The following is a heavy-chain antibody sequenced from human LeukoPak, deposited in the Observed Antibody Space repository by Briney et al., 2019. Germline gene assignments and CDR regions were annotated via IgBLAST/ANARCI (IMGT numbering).Heavy chain of an antibody. CDR3: ARVWGRGYDFDY. CDR2: IYYSGST. D-gene: IGHD5-12*01. V-gene: IGHV4-31*03. CDR1: GGSISSGGCY. Sequence: PSQTLSLTCTVSGGSISSGGCYWSWIRQRPGKGLEWIGYIYYSGSTYYNPSLKSRVTISVDTSKNQFSLKLSSVTAADTAVYYCARVWGRGYDFDYWGQGTLVTVSS. J-gene: IGHJ4*02.